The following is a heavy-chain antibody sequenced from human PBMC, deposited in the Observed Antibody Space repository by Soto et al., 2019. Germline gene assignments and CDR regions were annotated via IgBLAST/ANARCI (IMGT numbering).Heavy chain of an antibody. V-gene: IGHV3-43*02. D-gene: IGHD3-9*01. CDR3: AKDSYDILTGQKRYFDS. J-gene: IGHJ4*02. Sequence: PGGSLRLSCAASGFTFSSYAMSWVRQAPGKGLEWVSPISGGGGITYYGDSVKGRFTVSRDNSDNSLYLQMTSLRSDDTAFYYCAKDSYDILTGQKRYFDSWGQGTLVTVSS. CDR1: GFTFSSYA. CDR2: ISGGGGIT.